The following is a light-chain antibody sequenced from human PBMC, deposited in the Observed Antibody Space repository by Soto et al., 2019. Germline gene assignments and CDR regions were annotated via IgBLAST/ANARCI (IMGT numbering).Light chain of an antibody. V-gene: IGKV1-33*01. CDR3: QKYDNVPRT. J-gene: IGKJ4*01. CDR1: QDISKY. CDR2: DAS. Sequence: DIQMTQSPSSLSASVGDRVTITCQASQDISKYLNWYQQKPGKAPKLLIYDASNLETGVPSRFSGSGSGTDFSFNISSLQPEDIATYYCQKYDNVPRTFGGGTKVEIK.